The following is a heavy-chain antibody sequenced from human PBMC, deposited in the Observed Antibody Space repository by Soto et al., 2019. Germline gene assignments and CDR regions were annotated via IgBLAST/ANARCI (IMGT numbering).Heavy chain of an antibody. D-gene: IGHD3-16*02. J-gene: IGHJ6*02. CDR3: ARVSLGGRDPYYGMDV. V-gene: IGHV4-31*03. CDR2: IYYSGST. Sequence: SETLSLTCTVSGGSISSGGYYWSWIRQHPGKGLEWIGYIYYSGSTYYNPSLKSRVTISVDTSKNQFSLKLSSVTAADTAVYYCARVSLGGRDPYYGMDVWGQGTTVTVSS. CDR1: GGSISSGGYY.